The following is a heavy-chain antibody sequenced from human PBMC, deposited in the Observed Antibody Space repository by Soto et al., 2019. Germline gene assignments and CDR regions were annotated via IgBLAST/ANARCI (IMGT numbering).Heavy chain of an antibody. V-gene: IGHV1-69*02. D-gene: IGHD3-10*01. CDR2: IIPILGIA. Sequence: ASVKVSCKASGGTFSSYTISWVRQAPGQGLEWVGRIIPILGIANYAQKFQGRVTITADKSTSTAYMELSSLRSEDTAVYYCEEGEWFGYIYGCFDYWGQGSLVTVSS. J-gene: IGHJ4*02. CDR3: EEGEWFGYIYGCFDY. CDR1: GGTFSSYT.